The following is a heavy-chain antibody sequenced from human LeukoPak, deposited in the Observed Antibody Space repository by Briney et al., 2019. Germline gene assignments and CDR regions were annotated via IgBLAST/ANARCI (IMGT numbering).Heavy chain of an antibody. CDR3: ARVGREHGDAFDI. D-gene: IGHD1/OR15-1a*01. J-gene: IGHJ3*02. CDR1: GFMFSEYG. CDR2: ISSSRSYI. V-gene: IGHV3-21*01. Sequence: GGSLRLSCAASGFMFSEYGMNWVSQALGKGLEWVSSISSSRSYIYYADSVRGRFTISRDNAKNSLYLQMNGLRAEDTAVYYCARVGREHGDAFDIWGQGTMVTVSS.